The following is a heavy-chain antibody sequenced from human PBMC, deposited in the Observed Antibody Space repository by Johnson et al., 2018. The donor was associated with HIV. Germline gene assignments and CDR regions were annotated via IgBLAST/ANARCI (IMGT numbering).Heavy chain of an antibody. D-gene: IGHD3-3*01. Sequence: QVQLVESGGGLVKPGGSLRLYCVASRLTLSDSYMSWIRQAPGKGLEWVSYISGSGNAIYYADSVRGRFTISRDNAKNSLYLQMNSLRAEETAVYYCATTRWSDTVPFDIWGQGTMVTVSS. J-gene: IGHJ3*02. CDR1: RLTLSDSY. CDR3: ATTRWSDTVPFDI. CDR2: ISGSGNAI. V-gene: IGHV3-11*04.